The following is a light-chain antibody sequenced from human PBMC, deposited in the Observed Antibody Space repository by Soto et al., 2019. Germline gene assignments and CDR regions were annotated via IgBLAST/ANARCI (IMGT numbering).Light chain of an antibody. Sequence: EIVLTQSPGTLSLSPGERATLSCRASQSVSSSYFAWYQQKPGQAPRLLIYGASSRATGTTDRFSGSGSGTDFSLIIIRREPEDVSVFYCHQYGSSRMYTFGEGTKLEIK. CDR3: HQYGSSRMYT. V-gene: IGKV3-20*01. CDR1: QSVSSSY. J-gene: IGKJ2*01. CDR2: GAS.